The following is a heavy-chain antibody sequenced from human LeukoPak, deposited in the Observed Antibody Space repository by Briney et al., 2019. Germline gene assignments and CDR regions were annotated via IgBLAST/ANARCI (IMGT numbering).Heavy chain of an antibody. Sequence: SETLSLTCTVSGGSISSYYWSWIRQPPGKGLEWIGYIYYSGSTNYNPSLKSRVTISADTSKNQFSLKLSSVTAADTAVYYCARRSYGYSPFDYWGQGTLVTVSS. J-gene: IGHJ4*02. CDR3: ARRSYGYSPFDY. V-gene: IGHV4-59*01. CDR2: IYYSGST. CDR1: GGSISSYY. D-gene: IGHD3-22*01.